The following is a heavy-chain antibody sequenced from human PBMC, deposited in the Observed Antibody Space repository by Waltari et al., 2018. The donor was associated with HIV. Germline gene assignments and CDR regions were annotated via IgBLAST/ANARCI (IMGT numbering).Heavy chain of an antibody. D-gene: IGHD3-10*01. Sequence: QVQLQESGPGLVKSSETLSLTCTVSGGSISSYYWRWVRQPPGQGLEWIGYIYYSGSTNYNPSLKSRVTISVDTSKNQFSLKLSSVTAVDTAVYYCERGVMVRGAFKASYGMDVWGQGTTVTVSS. CDR2: IYYSGST. V-gene: IGHV4-59*01. CDR3: ERGVMVRGAFKASYGMDV. CDR1: GGSISSYY. J-gene: IGHJ6*02.